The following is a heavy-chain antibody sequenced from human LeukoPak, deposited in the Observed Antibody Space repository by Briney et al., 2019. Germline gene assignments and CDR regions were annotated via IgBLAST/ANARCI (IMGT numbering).Heavy chain of an antibody. J-gene: IGHJ4*02. CDR2: IYSGGST. CDR1: GFTVSSNY. V-gene: IGHV3-66*01. CDR3: AKFAVAGTVVDY. D-gene: IGHD6-19*01. Sequence: GGSLRLSCAASGFTVSSNYMSWVRQAPGKGLEWVSVIYSGGSTYYADSVKGRFTISRDNSKNTLYLQMNSLRAEDTAVYYCAKFAVAGTVVDYWGQGTLVTVSS.